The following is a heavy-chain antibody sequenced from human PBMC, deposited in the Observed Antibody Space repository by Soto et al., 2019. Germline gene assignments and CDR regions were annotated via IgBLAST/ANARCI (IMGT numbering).Heavy chain of an antibody. J-gene: IGHJ4*02. CDR2: ISSSGSTM. CDR3: ARDPPRPLDY. Sequence: PGGSLRLSCAASGFTFSDYYMSWIRQAPGKGLEWVSFISSSGSTMYYADSVKGRFTISRDNAKNSLYLQTNSLRAEDTAVYYCARDPPRPLDYWGQGTLVTVSS. V-gene: IGHV3-11*01. CDR1: GFTFSDYY.